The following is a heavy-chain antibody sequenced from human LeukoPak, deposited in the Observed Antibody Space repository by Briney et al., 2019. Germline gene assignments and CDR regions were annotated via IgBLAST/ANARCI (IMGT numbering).Heavy chain of an antibody. CDR2: INHSGST. V-gene: IGHV4-34*01. Sequence: SETLSLTCAVYGGSFSGYYWSWIRQPPGKGLEWIGEINHSGSTNYNPSLKSRVTMSVDTSKNLFSLKLSSVTAADTAVYYCARDRYYYDSSGYYYGWFDPWGQGTLVTVSS. CDR3: ARDRYYYDSSGYYYGWFDP. D-gene: IGHD3-22*01. J-gene: IGHJ5*02. CDR1: GGSFSGYY.